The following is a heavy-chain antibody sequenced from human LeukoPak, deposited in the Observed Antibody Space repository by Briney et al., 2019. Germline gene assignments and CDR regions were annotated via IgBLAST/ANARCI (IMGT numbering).Heavy chain of an antibody. D-gene: IGHD2-2*01. V-gene: IGHV3-23*01. CDR2: ISVGGGST. J-gene: IGHJ4*02. CDR3: AKDPYCNSATCYGGGDY. CDR1: GFSFSRFA. Sequence: GGSLRLSCAASGFSFSRFAMNWVRQAPGKGLEWVSGISVGGGSTYYADSVKGRFTVSRDNSKNTLYLQMNSLRADDTAIYYCAKDPYCNSATCYGGGDYWGQGTLVTVSS.